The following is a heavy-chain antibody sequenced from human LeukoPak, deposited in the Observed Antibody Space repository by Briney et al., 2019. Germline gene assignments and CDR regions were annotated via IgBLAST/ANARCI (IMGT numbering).Heavy chain of an antibody. CDR2: IYTSGST. J-gene: IGHJ4*02. CDR3: ARMDDCGSTDCSAFDY. Sequence: SETLSLTCTVSGGSISGYYWSWIRQPAGKGLEWLGRIYTSGSTNYNPSLKSRVTMSVDTSKNQFSLKLSSVTAADTAVYYCARMDDCGSTDCSAFDYWGQGTVVPVSS. V-gene: IGHV4-4*07. CDR1: GGSISGYY. D-gene: IGHD2-2*01.